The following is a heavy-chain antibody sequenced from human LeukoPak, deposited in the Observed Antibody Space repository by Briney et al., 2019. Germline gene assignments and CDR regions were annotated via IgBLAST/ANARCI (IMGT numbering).Heavy chain of an antibody. CDR1: GGSISSSSYY. Sequence: SETLSLTCTVSGGSISSSSYYWGWIRQPPGKGLEWIGSIYYSGSTYYHPSLKSRVTISVDTSKNQFSLKLSSVTAADTAVYYCAGLGYCSSTSCPPDYWGQGTLVTVSS. CDR3: AGLGYCSSTSCPPDY. CDR2: IYYSGST. J-gene: IGHJ4*02. D-gene: IGHD2-2*01. V-gene: IGHV4-39*01.